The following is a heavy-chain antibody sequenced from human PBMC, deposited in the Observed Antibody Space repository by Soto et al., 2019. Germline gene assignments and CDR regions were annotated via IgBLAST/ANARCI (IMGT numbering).Heavy chain of an antibody. D-gene: IGHD1-20*01. CDR2: IYPGDSDT. Sequence: PGECLKSSCKGSGYSLTSYCIGWVRQMPGKCLEWMGIIYPGDSDTRYRRSFQGQATLSADKSISTAYLQWSSLKASDTAMYYCARHTFLLETVYNCDYYYGMDVWGQGTTVTVSS. CDR1: GYSLTSYC. J-gene: IGHJ6*02. CDR3: ARHTFLLETVYNCDYYYGMDV. V-gene: IGHV5-51*01.